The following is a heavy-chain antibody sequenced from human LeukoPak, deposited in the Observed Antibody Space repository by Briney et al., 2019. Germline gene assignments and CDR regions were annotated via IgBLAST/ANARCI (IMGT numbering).Heavy chain of an antibody. CDR1: GFTFSIYW. Sequence: GGSLRLSCAASGFTFSIYWMHWVRQAPGKGLVWVSRINSDGSRTSYADSVKGRFTISRDNSKNTLYLQMNSLRAEDTAVYYCAAGYCSSTSCYDFDYWGQGTLVTVSS. D-gene: IGHD2-2*01. CDR2: INSDGSRT. J-gene: IGHJ4*02. V-gene: IGHV3-74*01. CDR3: AAGYCSSTSCYDFDY.